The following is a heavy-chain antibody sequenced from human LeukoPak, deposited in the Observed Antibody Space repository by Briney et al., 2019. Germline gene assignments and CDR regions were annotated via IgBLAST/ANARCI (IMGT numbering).Heavy chain of an antibody. J-gene: IGHJ4*02. Sequence: PSETLSLTCAVYGESLNSYYWSWVRQPPGEGLEWIGEIYESGTTKYNPSLKSRVAISMVPSKQQFSLRLSSVTAADTAVYYCARGASATRLASWGLGTPVIVSS. CDR3: ARGASATRLAS. CDR2: IYESGTT. D-gene: IGHD2-15*01. V-gene: IGHV4-34*01. CDR1: GESLNSYY.